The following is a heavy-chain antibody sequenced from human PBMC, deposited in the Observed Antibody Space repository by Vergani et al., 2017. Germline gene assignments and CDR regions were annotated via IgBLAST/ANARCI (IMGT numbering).Heavy chain of an antibody. V-gene: IGHV1-2*02. CDR2: INPNTGGT. Sequence: QVQLVQSGAEVKKPGASVKVSCKASGYTLSGYYVHWVRQAPGQGLEWMGWINPNTGGTKYAQKFQGGVTMSWETSISTAYMGLSRLRSDDTAIYYCATYPYDFWRDYPRGYYSYYLDVWGRGTTVIVSS. CDR3: ATYPYDFWRDYPRGYYSYYLDV. J-gene: IGHJ6*03. D-gene: IGHD3-3*01. CDR1: GYTLSGYY.